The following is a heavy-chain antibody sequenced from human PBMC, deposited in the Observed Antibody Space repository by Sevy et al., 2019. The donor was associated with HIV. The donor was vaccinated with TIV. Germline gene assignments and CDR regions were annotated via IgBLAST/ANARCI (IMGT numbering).Heavy chain of an antibody. V-gene: IGHV3-23*01. D-gene: IGHD6-19*01. CDR2: ISGSGGST. Sequence: GGSLRLSCAASGFTFSSYAMSWVRQAPGKGLDWVSAISGSGGSTYYADSVKGRFTISRDNSKNTLYLQMNSLRAEDTAVYYCAKGRGSSGYYYFDYWGQGTLVTVSS. CDR1: GFTFSSYA. CDR3: AKGRGSSGYYYFDY. J-gene: IGHJ4*02.